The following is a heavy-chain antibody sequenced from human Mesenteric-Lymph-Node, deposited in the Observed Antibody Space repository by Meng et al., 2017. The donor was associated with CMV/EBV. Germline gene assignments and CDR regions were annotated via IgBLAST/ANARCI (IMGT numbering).Heavy chain of an antibody. CDR3: ARYCSSTSCSEYSFDY. CDR1: GFTFSSYW. V-gene: IGHV3-7*01. Sequence: GGSLRLSCAASGFTFSSYWMSWVRQAPGKGLEWVANIKQDGSEKYYVDSVKGRFTISRDNAKNSLYLQMNSLRAEDTAVYYCARYCSSTSCSEYSFDYWGQGTLVTVSS. D-gene: IGHD2-2*01. J-gene: IGHJ4*02. CDR2: IKQDGSEK.